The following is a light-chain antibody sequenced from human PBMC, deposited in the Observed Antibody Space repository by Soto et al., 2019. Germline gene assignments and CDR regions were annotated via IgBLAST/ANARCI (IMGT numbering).Light chain of an antibody. Sequence: ALTHPASVSGAPGQSITISCTGTSGDIGSYNRVSWYQQHPGKAPKLIIYEVTDRPSGVSNRFSGSKSGNTASLTISGLQAEDEAEYYCSSYTNINTRACVFGTGTKVTVL. CDR1: SGDIGSYNR. J-gene: IGLJ1*01. CDR2: EVT. CDR3: SSYTNINTRACV. V-gene: IGLV2-14*01.